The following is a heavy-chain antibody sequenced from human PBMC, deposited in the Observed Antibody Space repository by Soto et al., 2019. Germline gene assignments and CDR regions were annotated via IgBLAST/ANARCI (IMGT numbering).Heavy chain of an antibody. V-gene: IGHV3-23*01. CDR2: CSGRSGDT. Sequence: WIRQSPGKGLEWVSSCSGRSGDTYYAASVKGRFTISGDSSKNTVILQMNNLRADDTAVYYCARDSSAWPNYFDSWGQGIQVTVSS. D-gene: IGHD6-19*01. J-gene: IGHJ4*02. CDR3: ARDSSAWPNYFDS.